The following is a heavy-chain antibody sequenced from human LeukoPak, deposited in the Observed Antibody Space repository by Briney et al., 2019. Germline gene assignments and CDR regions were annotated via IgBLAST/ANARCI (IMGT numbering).Heavy chain of an antibody. V-gene: IGHV4-34*01. Sequence: SETLSLTCAVYGGSFSGYYWSWIRQPPGKGLEWIGEINHSGSTNYNPSLKSRVTISVDTSKNQFSLKLSSVTAADTAVYYCARVEEGYGSGRRENYYYYYMDVWGKGTTVTVSS. D-gene: IGHD3-10*01. CDR3: ARVEEGYGSGRRENYYYYYMDV. CDR2: INHSGST. CDR1: GGSFSGYY. J-gene: IGHJ6*03.